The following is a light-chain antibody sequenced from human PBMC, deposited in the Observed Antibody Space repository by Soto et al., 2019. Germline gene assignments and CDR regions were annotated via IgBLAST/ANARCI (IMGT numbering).Light chain of an antibody. Sequence: EIVLPQSPGTLSLSPGERATLSCRASQSVSSSYLAWYQQTPGQAPRLLIYGASSRATGIPDRFSGSWSGTDFSFTISRLEPEDCEVYYCQQYGSSPPITFGQGTRLEIK. CDR1: QSVSSSY. J-gene: IGKJ5*01. CDR3: QQYGSSPPIT. CDR2: GAS. V-gene: IGKV3-20*01.